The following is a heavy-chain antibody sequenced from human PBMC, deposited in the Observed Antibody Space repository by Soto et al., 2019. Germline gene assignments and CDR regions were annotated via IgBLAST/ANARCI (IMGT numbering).Heavy chain of an antibody. D-gene: IGHD2-15*01. CDR2: IYYSGST. Sequence: SETLSLTCTVSGGSISSSNYYWGWIRQPPGKGLEWIGSIYYSGSTYYNPSLKSRVTISVDTSKNQFSLKLSSVTAADTAMYYCARGGYCSGASCAYTGHHYYYGMDVWGQGTTVT. CDR3: ARGGYCSGASCAYTGHHYYYGMDV. CDR1: GGSISSSNYY. J-gene: IGHJ6*02. V-gene: IGHV4-39*01.